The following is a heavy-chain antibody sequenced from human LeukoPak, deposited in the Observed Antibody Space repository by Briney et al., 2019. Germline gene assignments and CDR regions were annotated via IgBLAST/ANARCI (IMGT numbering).Heavy chain of an antibody. CDR2: ISAYNGNT. D-gene: IGHD3-10*01. V-gene: IGHV1-18*01. CDR1: GYTFSSYG. J-gene: IGHJ4*02. CDR3: ARDQSADFGSGTYYNPLYY. Sequence: ASVKVSCKTSGYTFSSYGISWVRQAPGQGLEWMGRISAYNGNTNYAQKLQGRVTVTTDTSTKTAYMELRSLRSDDTAVYYCARDQSADFGSGTYYNPLYYWGQGTLVTVSS.